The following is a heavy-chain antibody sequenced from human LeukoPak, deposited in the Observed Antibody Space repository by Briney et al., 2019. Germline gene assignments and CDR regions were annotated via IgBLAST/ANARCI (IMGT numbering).Heavy chain of an antibody. D-gene: IGHD4/OR15-4a*01. CDR3: ARRAGAYSHPYDY. V-gene: IGHV4-39*07. CDR1: GGSISSSSYY. J-gene: IGHJ4*02. Sequence: SETLSLTCTVSGGSISSSSYYWGWIRRPPGKGLEWIGSIYYSGSTYYNPSLKSRVTISVDTSKNQFSLKLSSVTAADTAVYYCARRAGAYSHPYDYWGQGTLVTVSS. CDR2: IYYSGST.